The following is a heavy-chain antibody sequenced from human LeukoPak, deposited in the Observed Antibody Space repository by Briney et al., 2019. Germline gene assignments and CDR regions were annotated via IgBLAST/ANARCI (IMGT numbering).Heavy chain of an antibody. J-gene: IGHJ6*03. Sequence: EAGGPLRLSCAASGFTFSSYGMSWVRQAPGKGLEWVSVISVSGGSTYYADSVKGRFTISRDNSKNTLYLQMNSLRAEDTVVYYCAKGSRVGLERGYYYYYMDVWGKGTTVTVSS. D-gene: IGHD1-1*01. V-gene: IGHV3-23*01. CDR2: ISVSGGST. CDR3: AKGSRVGLERGYYYYYMDV. CDR1: GFTFSSYG.